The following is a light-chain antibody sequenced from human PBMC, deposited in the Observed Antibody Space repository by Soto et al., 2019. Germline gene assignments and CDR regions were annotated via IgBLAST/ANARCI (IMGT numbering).Light chain of an antibody. CDR3: QQRFNWPPIT. Sequence: EIVLTQSPATLSLSPGERATLSCRASQSIISYLAWYQQKPGQAPRLLIYDASNRATGIPARFSGSGSGTDFTLTISSLEPEDFAIYYCQQRFNWPPITFGQGTRLEIK. V-gene: IGKV3-11*01. CDR2: DAS. J-gene: IGKJ5*01. CDR1: QSIISY.